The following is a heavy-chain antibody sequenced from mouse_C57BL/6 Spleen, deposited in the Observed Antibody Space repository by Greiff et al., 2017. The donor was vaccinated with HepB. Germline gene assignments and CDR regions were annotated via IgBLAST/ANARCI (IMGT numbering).Heavy chain of an antibody. CDR2: SRNKANDYTT. Sequence: EVNVVESGGGLVQSGRSLRLSCATSGFTFSDFYMEWVRQAPGKGLEWIAASRNKANDYTTEYSASVKGRFIVSRDTSQSILYLQMNALRAEDTAIYYCARPHYYGSSPHWYFDVWGTGTTVTVSS. V-gene: IGHV7-1*01. J-gene: IGHJ1*03. D-gene: IGHD1-1*01. CDR3: ARPHYYGSSPHWYFDV. CDR1: GFTFSDFY.